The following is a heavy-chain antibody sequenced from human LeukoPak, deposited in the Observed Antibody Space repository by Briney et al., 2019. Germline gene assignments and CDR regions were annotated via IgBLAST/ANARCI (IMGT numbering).Heavy chain of an antibody. V-gene: IGHV1-46*01. CDR1: GGTFSSYA. J-gene: IGHJ5*02. Sequence: ASVKVSCKASGGTFSSYAINWVRQAPGQGLEWMGIINPSGGSTSYAQKFQGRVTMTRDTSTSTVYMELSSLRSEDTAVYYCARDPGNNWFDPWGQGTLVTVSS. CDR2: INPSGGST. CDR3: ARDPGNNWFDP.